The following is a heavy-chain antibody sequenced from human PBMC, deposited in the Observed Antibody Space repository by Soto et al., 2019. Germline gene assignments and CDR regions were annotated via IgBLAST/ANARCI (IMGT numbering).Heavy chain of an antibody. Sequence: QVQLVQSGAEVKKLGASVKVSCKASGYTFTSYGISWVRQAPGQGLEWMGWISVYNGNTDYARELQGRVTMTTDTSTSTAYLELRSLRSDDTALYYCARAEKDYYYYYYYMDVWGEGTTVTVSS. CDR3: ARAEKDYYYYYYYMDV. V-gene: IGHV1-18*01. J-gene: IGHJ6*03. CDR1: GYTFTSYG. D-gene: IGHD4-17*01. CDR2: ISVYNGNT.